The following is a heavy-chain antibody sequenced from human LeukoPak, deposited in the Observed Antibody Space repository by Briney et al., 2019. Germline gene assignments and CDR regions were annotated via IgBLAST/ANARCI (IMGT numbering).Heavy chain of an antibody. V-gene: IGHV4-31*03. CDR1: SGSISSSGYY. D-gene: IGHD3-10*01. CDR2: IYYSGST. CDR3: ARNAEMYYYVDN. J-gene: IGHJ4*02. Sequence: SQTLSLTCTVSSGSISSSGYYCSWIRQHPGKGLEWIGCIYYSGSTYYNPSPKSRVTISVDTSKNQFSLSLSSVTAADTAVYYCARNAEMYYYVDNWGQGTLVTVSS.